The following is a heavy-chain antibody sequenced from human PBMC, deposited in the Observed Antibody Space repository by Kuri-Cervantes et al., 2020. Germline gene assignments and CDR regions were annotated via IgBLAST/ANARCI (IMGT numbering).Heavy chain of an antibody. Sequence: GSLRLSCTVSGGSVSSGSYYWSWIRQPPGKGLEWIGYIYYSGSTNYNPSLESRITISVDTSKNQFSLKLSSVTAADTAVYYCATGFYWGQGTLVTVSS. D-gene: IGHD7-27*01. CDR1: GGSVSSGSYY. CDR2: IYYSGST. V-gene: IGHV4-61*01. CDR3: ATGFY. J-gene: IGHJ4*01.